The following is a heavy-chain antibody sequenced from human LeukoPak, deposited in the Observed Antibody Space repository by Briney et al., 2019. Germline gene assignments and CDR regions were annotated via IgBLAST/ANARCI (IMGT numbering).Heavy chain of an antibody. J-gene: IGHJ5*02. D-gene: IGHD3-22*01. CDR2: IAFGSGKT. V-gene: IGHV1-58*02. Sequence: GASVKVSCKASGFTFTTTAMQWVRQARGQRLEWIGWIAFGSGKTKYAQKFQERVTITRDMSTITAFMELSSLRSEDTAVYYCAADPYYYDSSGYYYAGFDPWGQGTLVTVSS. CDR1: GFTFTTTA. CDR3: AADPYYYDSSGYYYAGFDP.